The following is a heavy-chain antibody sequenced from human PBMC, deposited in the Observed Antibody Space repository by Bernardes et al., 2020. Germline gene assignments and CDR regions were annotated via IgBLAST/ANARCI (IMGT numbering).Heavy chain of an antibody. CDR1: GESVGTFD. V-gene: IGHV4-59*02. CDR3: ARGAWSMDP. CDR2: NPRSGAT. Sequence: SETLSLTCTVSGESVGTFDWSRIRQHPGHGLAWIGYNPRSGATDYSASLNGRVTISRDTSKNQFSLKVTYVTAADTAVYYCARGAWSMDPWGQGVLVTVS. J-gene: IGHJ5*02. D-gene: IGHD6-19*01.